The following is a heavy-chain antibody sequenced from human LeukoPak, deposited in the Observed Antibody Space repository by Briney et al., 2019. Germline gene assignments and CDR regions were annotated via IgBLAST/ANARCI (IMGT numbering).Heavy chain of an antibody. CDR3: ARDVSMVRGYYYYYMDV. D-gene: IGHD3-10*01. V-gene: IGHV3-48*03. CDR2: ISSSGSTI. CDR1: GFTFSSYE. J-gene: IGHJ6*03. Sequence: PGGSLRLSCAASGFTFSSYEMNWVRQAPGKGLEWVSYISSSGSTIYYADSVKGRFTISRDNAKNSLYLQMNSLRAEDTAVYYCARDVSMVRGYYYYYMDVWGKGTTVTISS.